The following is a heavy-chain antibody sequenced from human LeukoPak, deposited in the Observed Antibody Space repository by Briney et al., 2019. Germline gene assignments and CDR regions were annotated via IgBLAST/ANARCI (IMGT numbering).Heavy chain of an antibody. CDR2: INHSGST. V-gene: IGHV4-34*01. Sequence: PSETLSLTCAVYGGSFSGYYWSWIRQPPGKGLEWIGEINHSGSTNYNPSLKSRVTISVDTSKNQFSLKLSSVTAADTAVYYCARTYYDFWSGYAGAYYFDYWGQGTLVTVSS. J-gene: IGHJ4*02. CDR1: GGSFSGYY. CDR3: ARTYYDFWSGYAGAYYFDY. D-gene: IGHD3-3*01.